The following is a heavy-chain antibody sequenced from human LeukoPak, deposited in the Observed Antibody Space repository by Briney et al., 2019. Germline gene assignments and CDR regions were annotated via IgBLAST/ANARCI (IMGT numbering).Heavy chain of an antibody. Sequence: PSETLSLTCTISGGSMSGYYWSWIRQSPGKGLEWIGYIYYSGSTNYNPSLKSRVTISVDTSKNQFPLKLSSVTAADTAVYYCARRTYNWNEYFFDHWGQGTLVTVSS. CDR1: GGSMSGYY. J-gene: IGHJ4*02. V-gene: IGHV4-59*08. D-gene: IGHD1-1*01. CDR3: ARRTYNWNEYFFDH. CDR2: IYYSGST.